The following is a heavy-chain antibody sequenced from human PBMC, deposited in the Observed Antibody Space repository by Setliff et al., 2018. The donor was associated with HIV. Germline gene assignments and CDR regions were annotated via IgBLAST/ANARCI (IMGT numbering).Heavy chain of an antibody. V-gene: IGHV4-4*08. Sequence: SETLSLTCIVSGASISSDTWSWIRQPPGKGLQWIGFIYNSEMINYNPSLKSRVSMSLDTSKNQFSLKLSSVTAADTAVYHCAREREAWSAYDSWGQGTLVTVSS. CDR2: IYNSEMI. D-gene: IGHD3-3*01. CDR3: AREREAWSAYDS. J-gene: IGHJ5*02. CDR1: GASISSDT.